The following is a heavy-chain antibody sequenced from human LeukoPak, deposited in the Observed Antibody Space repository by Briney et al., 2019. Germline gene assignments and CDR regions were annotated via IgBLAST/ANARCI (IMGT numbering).Heavy chain of an antibody. J-gene: IGHJ4*02. D-gene: IGHD3-9*01. CDR3: AREYFDWLSGPYFDY. CDR2: IYSGGST. V-gene: IGHV3-53*01. Sequence: GGSLRLSCAASGFTVSSNYMSWVRQAPGKGLEWVSVIYSGGSTYYADSVKGRFTISRDNSKNTLYLQMNSLRAEDTAVYYCAREYFDWLSGPYFDYWGQGTLVTVSS. CDR1: GFTVSSNY.